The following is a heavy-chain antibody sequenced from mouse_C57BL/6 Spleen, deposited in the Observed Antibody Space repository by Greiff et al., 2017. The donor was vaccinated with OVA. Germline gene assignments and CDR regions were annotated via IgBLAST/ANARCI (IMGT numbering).Heavy chain of an antibody. CDR2: ISDGGSYT. V-gene: IGHV5-4*03. J-gene: IGHJ2*01. CDR3: ARWYLDY. Sequence: EVKLVESGGGLVKPGGSLKLSCAASGFTFSSYAMSWVRQTPEKRLEWVATISDGGSYTYYPDNVKGRFTISRDNAKNNLYLQMSHLKSEDTAMYYCARWYLDYWGQGTTRTVSS. CDR1: GFTFSSYA.